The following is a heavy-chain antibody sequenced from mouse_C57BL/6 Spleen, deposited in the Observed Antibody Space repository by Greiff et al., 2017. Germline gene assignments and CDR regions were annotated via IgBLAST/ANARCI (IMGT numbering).Heavy chain of an antibody. D-gene: IGHD1-1*01. CDR3: TTNWGSSPAWFAY. V-gene: IGHV14-1*01. CDR2: IDPEDGDT. CDR1: GFNIKDYY. J-gene: IGHJ3*01. Sequence: EVKLMESGAELVRPGASVKLSCTASGFNIKDYYMHWVKQRPEQGLEWIGRIDPEDGDTEYAPKFQGKATMTADTSSNTAYLQLSSLTSEDTAVYYCTTNWGSSPAWFAYWGQGTLVTVSA.